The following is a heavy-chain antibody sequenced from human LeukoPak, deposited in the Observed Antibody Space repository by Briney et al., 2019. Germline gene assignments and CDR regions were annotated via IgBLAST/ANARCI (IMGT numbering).Heavy chain of an antibody. CDR1: GYTFTGYY. D-gene: IGHD3-3*01. CDR3: ARGPYDFWSGYYLN. Sequence: ASVKVSCKPSGYTFTGYYMHWVRQAPGQGLEWMGWINPNSGGTNYAQKFQGRVTMTRDTSISTAYMELSRLRSDDTAVYYCARGPYDFWSGYYLNWGQGTLVTVSS. CDR2: INPNSGGT. J-gene: IGHJ4*02. V-gene: IGHV1-2*02.